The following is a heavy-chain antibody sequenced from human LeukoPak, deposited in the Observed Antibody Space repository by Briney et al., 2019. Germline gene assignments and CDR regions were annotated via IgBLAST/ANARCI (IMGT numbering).Heavy chain of an antibody. D-gene: IGHD2-15*01. Sequence: PSETLSLTCAVYGGSFSGYYWSWIRQPPGKGPEWIGEINHSGSTNYNPSLKSRVTISVDTSKNQFSLKLSSVTAADTAVYYCAGGLAAGYWGQGTLVTVSS. CDR3: AGGLAAGY. J-gene: IGHJ4*02. CDR1: GGSFSGYY. V-gene: IGHV4-34*01. CDR2: INHSGST.